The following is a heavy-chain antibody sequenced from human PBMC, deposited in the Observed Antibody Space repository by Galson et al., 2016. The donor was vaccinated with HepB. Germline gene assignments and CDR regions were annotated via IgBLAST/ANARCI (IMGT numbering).Heavy chain of an antibody. J-gene: IGHJ4*02. CDR3: ARHKGYSYGPLGDFDA. CDR1: GDSISSRSYY. CDR2: IYHSGDT. D-gene: IGHD5-18*01. V-gene: IGHV4-39*01. Sequence: EPLSLTCAVSGDSISSRSYYWGWIRQPPGKGLEWIGSIYHSGDTYYNPSLKSRVTISVDTSTNQFSLRLSSVTAADTAVYYCARHKGYSYGPLGDFDAWGQGILVTVSS.